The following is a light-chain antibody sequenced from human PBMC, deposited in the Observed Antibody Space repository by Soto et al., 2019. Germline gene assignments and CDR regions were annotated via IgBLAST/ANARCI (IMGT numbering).Light chain of an antibody. CDR3: QQSHSTPWT. Sequence: DIQMTQSPSSLSASVGDRVTITCRASQTITTCLNWYQQKPGKAPQLLIYGASTLQSGVPSRFTGSGSGTEFTLTISSLQPEDFATYHCQQSHSTPWTFGQGTKVEIK. CDR2: GAS. J-gene: IGKJ1*01. V-gene: IGKV1-39*01. CDR1: QTITTC.